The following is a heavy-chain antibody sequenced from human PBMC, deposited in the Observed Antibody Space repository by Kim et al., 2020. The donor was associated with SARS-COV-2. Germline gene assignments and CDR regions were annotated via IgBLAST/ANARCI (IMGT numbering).Heavy chain of an antibody. D-gene: IGHD6-13*01. Sequence: GGSLRLSCAASGFTFSSYSMNWVRQAPGKGLEWVSSISSSSSYIYYADSVKGRFTISRDNAKNSLYLQMNSLRAEDTAVYYCARDKRVFHGSWEPYYYYGMDVWGQGTTVTVSS. CDR3: ARDKRVFHGSWEPYYYYGMDV. CDR2: ISSSSSYI. V-gene: IGHV3-21*01. J-gene: IGHJ6*02. CDR1: GFTFSSYS.